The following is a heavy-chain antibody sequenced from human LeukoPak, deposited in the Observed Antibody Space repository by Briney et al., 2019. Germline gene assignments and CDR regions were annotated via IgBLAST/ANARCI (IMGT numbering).Heavy chain of an antibody. CDR2: ISAYNGNT. J-gene: IGHJ5*02. D-gene: IGHD2-2*01. CDR3: ARGVRYCSSTSCYRHFDP. CDR1: GYTFTSYG. V-gene: IGHV1-18*01. Sequence: ASVKVSCKASGYTFTSYGISWVRQAPGQGLEWMGWISAYNGNTNYAQKLQGRVTMTRNTSISTAYMELSSLRSEDTAVYYCARGVRYCSSTSCYRHFDPWGQGTLVTVSS.